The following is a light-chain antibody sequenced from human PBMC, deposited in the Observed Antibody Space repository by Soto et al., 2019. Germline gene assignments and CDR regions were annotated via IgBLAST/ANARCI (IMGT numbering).Light chain of an antibody. V-gene: IGKV3-20*01. CDR2: GAS. J-gene: IGKJ2*01. CDR3: QQYGSSPPMYT. CDR1: QSVISSY. Sequence: EIVLTQSPGTLSLSPGDRATLSCRASQSVISSYIAWYQQKPGQAPRLLIYGASSRATGIPDRFSGSGSGTDFTLTISRLEPEDFAVYYCQQYGSSPPMYTFGQGTRLEIK.